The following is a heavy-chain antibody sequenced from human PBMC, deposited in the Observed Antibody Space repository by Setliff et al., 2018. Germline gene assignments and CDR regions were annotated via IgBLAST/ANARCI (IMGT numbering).Heavy chain of an antibody. CDR3: ASLGYCSSTSCWPYYYYGMDV. CDR1: GYTFTSYA. V-gene: IGHV1-3*01. J-gene: IGHJ6*02. Sequence: ASVRVSCKASGYTFTSYAMHWVRQAPGQRLEWMGWINAGNGNTKYSQKFQGRVTITRDTSASTAYMELSSLRSEDTAVYYCASLGYCSSTSCWPYYYYGMDVWGQGTTVTVSS. D-gene: IGHD2-2*01. CDR2: INAGNGNT.